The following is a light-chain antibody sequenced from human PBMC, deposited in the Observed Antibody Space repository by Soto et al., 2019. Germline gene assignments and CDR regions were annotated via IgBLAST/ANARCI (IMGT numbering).Light chain of an antibody. J-gene: IGKJ2*01. V-gene: IGKV3-20*01. Sequence: EIVLTQSPGTLSLSPGERATLSCRASQSVSSSYLAWYQQKPGQAPRLLFYGASSRATGIPDRFSGSGSGTDFTLTISRLEPEDFAVYYCQQYGNSPPYTFGQGTKLEIK. CDR2: GAS. CDR3: QQYGNSPPYT. CDR1: QSVSSSY.